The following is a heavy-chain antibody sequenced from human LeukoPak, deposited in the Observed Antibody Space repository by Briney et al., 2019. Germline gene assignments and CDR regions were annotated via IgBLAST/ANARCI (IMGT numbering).Heavy chain of an antibody. CDR3: ARRNYDCWSGYYGTYFDY. CDR1: GGSFSGYY. CDR2: TNHSGRN. D-gene: IGHD3-3*01. Sequence: SETLSLTCAVYGGSFSGYYWGWIRQPPGKGREWIGETNHSGRNNYKPPLKSRVTISVATAKNQFSLKLSSVTAADTAVYYCARRNYDCWSGYYGTYFDYWGEGTLVTVSS. V-gene: IGHV4-34*01. J-gene: IGHJ4*02.